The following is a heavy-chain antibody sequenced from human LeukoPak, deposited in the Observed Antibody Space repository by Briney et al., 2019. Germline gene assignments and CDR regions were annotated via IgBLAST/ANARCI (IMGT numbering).Heavy chain of an antibody. D-gene: IGHD6-19*01. Sequence: GGSLRLSCAASGSTVSSNYMSWVRQAPGGGLEWVSSIYGDGSTHHADSVKGRFTISRDVSKNTLNLQMNSLRAEDTAVYYCTRDPIPYLVVAGKSDDYWGQGTLVTVSS. V-gene: IGHV3-53*01. CDR3: TRDPIPYLVVAGKSDDY. CDR1: GSTVSSNY. J-gene: IGHJ4*02. CDR2: IYGDGST.